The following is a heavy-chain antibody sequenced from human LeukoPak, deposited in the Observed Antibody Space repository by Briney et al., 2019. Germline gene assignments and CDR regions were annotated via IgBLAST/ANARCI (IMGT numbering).Heavy chain of an antibody. Sequence: GGSLRLSCAASGFTVSSNYLSWVRQAPGKGLEWVSVIYDGDSTYYADSVKGRFTISRDNSKNTLYLQMNSLRAEDTAVYYCAKDAYSSSSFDAFDIWGQGTMVTVSS. V-gene: IGHV3-53*01. CDR1: GFTVSSNY. D-gene: IGHD6-6*01. CDR2: IYDGDST. CDR3: AKDAYSSSSFDAFDI. J-gene: IGHJ3*02.